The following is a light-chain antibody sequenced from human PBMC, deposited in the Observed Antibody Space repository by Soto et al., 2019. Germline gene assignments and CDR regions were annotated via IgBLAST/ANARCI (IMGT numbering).Light chain of an antibody. V-gene: IGKV3-15*01. J-gene: IGKJ1*01. CDR3: QQYNNWPPWT. Sequence: EIVMTQSPATLSVSPGERATLSCRASQSVSGNLAGYQQKPGQPPRLLIYAASSRPSGIPARFSGSGSGTEFTLTISSLPSEDFAVYYWQQYNNWPPWTLGQGTKVEIK. CDR1: QSVSGN. CDR2: AAS.